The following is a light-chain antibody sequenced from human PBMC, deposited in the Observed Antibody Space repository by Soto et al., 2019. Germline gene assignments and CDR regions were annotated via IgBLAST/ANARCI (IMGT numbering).Light chain of an antibody. CDR3: SSHAGSRV. Sequence: QSALTQPPSASGSPGQSVAISCTGTSSDVGGYNYVSWYQQHPGKAPKLMIYEVSKRPSGVPDRFSGSKSGNTASLTVSGLQAEDEAHYYCSSHAGSRVFGGGTKLTVL. CDR1: SSDVGGYNY. V-gene: IGLV2-8*01. J-gene: IGLJ3*02. CDR2: EVS.